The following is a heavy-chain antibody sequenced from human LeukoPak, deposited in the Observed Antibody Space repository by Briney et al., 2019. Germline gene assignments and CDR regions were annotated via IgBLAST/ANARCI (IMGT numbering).Heavy chain of an antibody. CDR3: AKVRAPSGWFNSDY. D-gene: IGHD6-19*01. CDR1: GFTFSNYV. Sequence: GGSLRPSCAASGFTFSNYVMSWVRQAPGKGLEWVSGISGSGDSTYYADSVKGRFTISRDNSKNTLYLQMNSLRVEDTATYYCAKVRAPSGWFNSDYWGQGTLVTVSS. V-gene: IGHV3-23*01. CDR2: ISGSGDST. J-gene: IGHJ4*02.